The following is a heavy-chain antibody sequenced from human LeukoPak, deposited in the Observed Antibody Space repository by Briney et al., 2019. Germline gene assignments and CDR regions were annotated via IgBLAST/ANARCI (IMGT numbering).Heavy chain of an antibody. J-gene: IGHJ4*02. CDR3: ARGYSSRERVGDFDY. V-gene: IGHV3-33*07. CDR2: IWNTGSTK. Sequence: GGSLRLSCAASGFTFSSHGMFWVRQAPGKGLEWVAVIWNTGSTKYYADSVKGRFTISRDNSKNTLYLQMNSLRAEDTAVYYCARGYSSRERVGDFDYWGQGTLVTVSS. CDR1: GFTFSSHG. D-gene: IGHD6-13*01.